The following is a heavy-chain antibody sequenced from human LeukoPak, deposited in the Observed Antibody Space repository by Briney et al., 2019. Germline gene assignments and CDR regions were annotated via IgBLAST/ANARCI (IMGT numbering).Heavy chain of an antibody. J-gene: IGHJ5*02. D-gene: IGHD6-13*01. Sequence: SETLSLTCAVYGGSFSGYYWSWIRQPPGKGLEWIGEINHSGSTNYNPSLKSRVTISVDTSKNQFSLKLSSVTAADTAVYYCAGGVVIAAAETRWFDPWGQGTLVTVSS. CDR1: GGSFSGYY. CDR3: AGGVVIAAAETRWFDP. V-gene: IGHV4-34*01. CDR2: INHSGST.